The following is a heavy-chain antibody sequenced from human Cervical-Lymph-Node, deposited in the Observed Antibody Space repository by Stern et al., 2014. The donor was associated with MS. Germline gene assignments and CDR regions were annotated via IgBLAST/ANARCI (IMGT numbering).Heavy chain of an antibody. J-gene: IGHJ6*02. CDR2: IYYSGRL. CDR1: GASISSDGYY. V-gene: IGHV4-31*03. CDR3: AALLRQLRLADYYYAMDV. D-gene: IGHD2-2*01. Sequence: VQLVQSGPGLVKPSQTLSLTCTVSGASISSDGYYWTWIRQHPGKGLEGIGDIYYSGRLSYNPSLRGRVSMSLGTSNNQFSLKLSSVTAADTAVYYCAALLRQLRLADYYYAMDVWGQGTTVTVSS.